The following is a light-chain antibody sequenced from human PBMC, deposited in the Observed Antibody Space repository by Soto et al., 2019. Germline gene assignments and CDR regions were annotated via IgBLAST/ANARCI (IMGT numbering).Light chain of an antibody. CDR3: QHYGSSTT. CDR2: GTS. Sequence: EIVLTQSPGTLSLSPGERATLSCRASQSVSSSFLAWYQQKPGQAPRLLIYGTSSRATGIPDRLSGSGSGTDFTLTLSGLEPEDFAVYSCQHYGSSTTFGGGTKVDIK. CDR1: QSVSSSF. J-gene: IGKJ4*01. V-gene: IGKV3-20*01.